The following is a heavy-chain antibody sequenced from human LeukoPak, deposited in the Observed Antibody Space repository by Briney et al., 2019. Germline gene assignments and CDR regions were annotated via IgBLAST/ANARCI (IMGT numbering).Heavy chain of an antibody. CDR3: ARDLGGKSSSWYLTGYYYYGMDV. D-gene: IGHD6-13*01. J-gene: IGHJ6*02. Sequence: GRSLRLSCAASGFTFSSYGMHWVRQAPGKGLEWVAVIWYDGSNKYYADSVKGRFTISRDNSKNTLYLQMNSLRAEDTAVYYCARDLGGKSSSWYLTGYYYYGMDVWGQGTTVAVSS. V-gene: IGHV3-30*19. CDR1: GFTFSSYG. CDR2: IWYDGSNK.